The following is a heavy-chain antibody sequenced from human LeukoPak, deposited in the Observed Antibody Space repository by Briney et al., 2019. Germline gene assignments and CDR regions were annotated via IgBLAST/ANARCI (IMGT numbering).Heavy chain of an antibody. CDR1: GGSISSYY. Sequence: PSETLSLTCTVSGGSISSYYWSWIRQRPGKGLEWIGYIYYSGGTNYNPSLKSRVTISVDTSKNQFSLKLSSVTAADTAVYYCARCDRYGGNTEFLFDYWGQGTLVTVSS. D-gene: IGHD4-23*01. CDR3: ARCDRYGGNTEFLFDY. CDR2: IYYSGGT. J-gene: IGHJ4*02. V-gene: IGHV4-59*01.